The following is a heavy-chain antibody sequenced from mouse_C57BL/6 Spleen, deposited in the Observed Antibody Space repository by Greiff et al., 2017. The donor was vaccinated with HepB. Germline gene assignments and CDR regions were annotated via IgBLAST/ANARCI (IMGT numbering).Heavy chain of an antibody. CDR1: GFTFSSYA. D-gene: IGHD1-1*01. V-gene: IGHV5-4*01. Sequence: EVHLVESGGGLVKPGGSLKLSCAASGFTFSSYAMSWVRQTPEKRLEWVATISDGGSYTYYPDNVKGRFTISRDNAKNNLYLQMSHLKSEDTAMYYCARAYGSSYVDAMDYWGQGTSVTVSS. CDR2: ISDGGSYT. J-gene: IGHJ4*01. CDR3: ARAYGSSYVDAMDY.